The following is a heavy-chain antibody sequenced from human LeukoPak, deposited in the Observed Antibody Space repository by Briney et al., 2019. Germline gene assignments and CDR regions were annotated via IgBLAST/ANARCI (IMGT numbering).Heavy chain of an antibody. V-gene: IGHV3-30*02. D-gene: IGHD2-15*01. CDR3: ARDPDYCSGGSCLSATNWFDP. J-gene: IGHJ5*02. CDR2: IRYDGSNK. Sequence: GGSLRLSCAASGFTFSSYGMHWVRQAPGKGLEWVAFIRYDGSNKYYADSVKGRFTISRDNAKNTLYLQMNSLRAEDTAVYYCARDPDYCSGGSCLSATNWFDPWGQGTLVTVSS. CDR1: GFTFSSYG.